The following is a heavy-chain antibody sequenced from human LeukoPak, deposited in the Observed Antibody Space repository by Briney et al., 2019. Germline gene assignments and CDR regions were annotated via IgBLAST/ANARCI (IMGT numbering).Heavy chain of an antibody. CDR1: GYTFSSYS. V-gene: IGHV1-18*01. J-gene: IGHJ3*02. CDR3: ARPLTYYYDSRGRQAFDI. D-gene: IGHD3-22*01. Sequence: ASVKVSCKASGYTFSSYSITWVRQAPGQGLEWMGWISAYNGDTSYAQKFQGRVTMTTDTSTSTAYMELRSLRSDDTAVYYCARPLTYYYDSRGRQAFDIWGRGTMVTVSS. CDR2: ISAYNGDT.